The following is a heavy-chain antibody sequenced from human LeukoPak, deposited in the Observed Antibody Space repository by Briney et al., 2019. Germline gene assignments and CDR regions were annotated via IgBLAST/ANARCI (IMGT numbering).Heavy chain of an antibody. D-gene: IGHD3-10*01. V-gene: IGHV4-4*07. CDR3: ARAGFGYYYGSGVNGYYYYMDV. J-gene: IGHJ6*03. CDR2: IYTSGST. Sequence: PSESLSLTCTVSARSISSYYWSWIRQPAGKGLEWIGRIYTSGSTNYNPSLKSRVTMSVDTSKNQFSLKLRSVIAADAGVYYCARAGFGYYYGSGVNGYYYYMDVWGTGTTVTVSS. CDR1: ARSISSYY.